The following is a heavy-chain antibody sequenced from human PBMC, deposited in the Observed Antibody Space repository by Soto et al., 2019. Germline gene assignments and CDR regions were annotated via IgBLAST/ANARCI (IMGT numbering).Heavy chain of an antibody. J-gene: IGHJ4*02. V-gene: IGHV3-9*01. CDR2: ISWSGGDK. D-gene: IGHD3-9*01. CDR1: GFTFDNHA. CDR3: VKDSYYDILTGFSYFDY. Sequence: EVQLVESGGDLVQPGRSLRLACAASGFTFDNHAMHWVRQLPGKGLEWVSGISWSGGDKAYAASVKGRCSISRDNATKSLYLHIDSLRLEDTAVYYCVKDSYYDILTGFSYFDYWGRGTPVTVSS.